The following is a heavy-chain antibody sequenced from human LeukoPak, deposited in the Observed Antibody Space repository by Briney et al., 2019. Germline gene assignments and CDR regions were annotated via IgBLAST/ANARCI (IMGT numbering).Heavy chain of an antibody. CDR1: GGSISSSSYY. V-gene: IGHV4-39*07. CDR2: IYYSGST. Sequence: SETLSLTCTVSGGSISSSSYYWGWIRQPPGKGLEWIGSIYYSGSTYYNPSLKSRVTISVDTSTNQFSLKLSSVTAADTAVYYCARTEYYYDSSGYYYGAFDIWGQGTMVTVSS. D-gene: IGHD3-22*01. J-gene: IGHJ3*02. CDR3: ARTEYYYDSSGYYYGAFDI.